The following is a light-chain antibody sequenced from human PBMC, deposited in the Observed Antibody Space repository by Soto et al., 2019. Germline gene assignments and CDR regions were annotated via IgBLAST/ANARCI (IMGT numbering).Light chain of an antibody. CDR2: DAS. Sequence: DIQLTQSPSFLSASVGDRVTITCRASQGISSYLAWYQQKPGKAPKLLIYDASTLQSGVPSRFSGSASGTEFTLTISCLQPEDFVTYYCQQLNSYLLTFGGGTKVEIK. CDR1: QGISSY. V-gene: IGKV1-9*01. CDR3: QQLNSYLLT. J-gene: IGKJ4*01.